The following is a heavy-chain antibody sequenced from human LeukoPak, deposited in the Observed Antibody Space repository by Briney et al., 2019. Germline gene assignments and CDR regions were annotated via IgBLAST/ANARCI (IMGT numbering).Heavy chain of an antibody. Sequence: ETLSLTCTVSGGSIRSYYWSWIRQSPGRGLEWIGYVSYSGNTNYNPSLKSRVTMSLDTSKNQFSLNLSSVTAADTAVYYCARNWHDYSFDIWGQGTMVTVSS. CDR3: ARNWHDYSFDI. CDR2: VSYSGNT. V-gene: IGHV4-59*08. CDR1: GGSIRSYY. D-gene: IGHD1-1*01. J-gene: IGHJ3*02.